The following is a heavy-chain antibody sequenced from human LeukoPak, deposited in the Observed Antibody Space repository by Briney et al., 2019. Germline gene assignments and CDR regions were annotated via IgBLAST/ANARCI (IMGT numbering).Heavy chain of an antibody. Sequence: GGSLRLSCAASGFTFSSYSMNWVRQAPGKGLEWVSSISSSSSYIYYADSVKGRFTISRDNAKNSLYLQMNSLGAEDTAVYYCASLDIPDCSSTSCPINPRDYWGLGTLVTVSS. CDR1: GFTFSSYS. CDR3: ASLDIPDCSSTSCPINPRDY. D-gene: IGHD2-2*01. V-gene: IGHV3-21*01. CDR2: ISSSSSYI. J-gene: IGHJ4*02.